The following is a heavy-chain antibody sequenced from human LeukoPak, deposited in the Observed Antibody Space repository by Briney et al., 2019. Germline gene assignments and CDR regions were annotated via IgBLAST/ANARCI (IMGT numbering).Heavy chain of an antibody. CDR1: GYTFTGYY. CDR3: ARVGTQYYYDSSGYPGVDY. J-gene: IGHJ4*02. D-gene: IGHD3-22*01. V-gene: IGHV1-2*02. CDR2: INPNSGGT. Sequence: ASVKVSCKASGYTFTGYYMHWVRQAPGQGLEWMGEINPNSGGTNYAQKFQGRVTMTRDTSISTAYMELSRLRSDDTAVYYCARVGTQYYYDSSGYPGVDYWGQGTLVTVSS.